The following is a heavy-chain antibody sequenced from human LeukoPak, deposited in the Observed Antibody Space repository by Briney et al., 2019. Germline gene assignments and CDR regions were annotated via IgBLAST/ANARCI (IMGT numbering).Heavy chain of an antibody. CDR1: GGSISSGDYY. J-gene: IGHJ1*01. CDR2: IYYSGST. Sequence: SETLSLTCTVSGGSISSGDYYWSWIRQPPGKGLEWIGYIYYSGSTNYNPSLKSRVTISVDTSKNQFSLKLSSVTAADTAVYYCGRVMTKYYDSSGYYLPPAEYFQHWGQGTLVTVSS. D-gene: IGHD3-22*01. V-gene: IGHV4-61*08. CDR3: GRVMTKYYDSSGYYLPPAEYFQH.